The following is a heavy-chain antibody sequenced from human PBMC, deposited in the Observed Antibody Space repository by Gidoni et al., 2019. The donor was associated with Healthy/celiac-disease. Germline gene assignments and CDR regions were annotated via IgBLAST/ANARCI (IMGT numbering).Heavy chain of an antibody. D-gene: IGHD6-6*01. CDR1: GDTFTGYY. CDR3: ARTAYSSSSYYYYGMDV. V-gene: IGHV1-2*02. Sequence: VQLVQSGAEVKKPGASVKVSCKASGDTFTGYYMHWVRQAPGQGLEWMGWINPNSGGTNYAQKFQGRVTMTRDTSISTAYMELSRLRSDDTAVYHCARTAYSSSSYYYYGMDVWGQGTTVTVSS. J-gene: IGHJ6*02. CDR2: INPNSGGT.